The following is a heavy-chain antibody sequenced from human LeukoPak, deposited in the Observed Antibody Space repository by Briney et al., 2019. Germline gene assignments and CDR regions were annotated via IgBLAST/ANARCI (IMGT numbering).Heavy chain of an antibody. D-gene: IGHD3-3*01. V-gene: IGHV3-23*01. Sequence: PAGSLRLSCAVSGFTFSSYAMSWVSQDPGKGLEWISAISGSGGSTFYAGSVLGRFTISRDNSKNTMYLQMNRLRAEDTAVYYCAKNRAYDFWNNYSDYWGQGTLVTVSS. CDR3: AKNRAYDFWNNYSDY. J-gene: IGHJ4*02. CDR2: ISGSGGST. CDR1: GFTFSSYA.